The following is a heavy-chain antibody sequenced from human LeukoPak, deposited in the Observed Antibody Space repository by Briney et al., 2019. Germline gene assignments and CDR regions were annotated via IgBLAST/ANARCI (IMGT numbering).Heavy chain of an antibody. Sequence: ASVKLSCKASGYTFTSFYMHWVRQAPGQGLEWMGIINPSGGSTSYAQKFQGRVTMTRDMSTSTVYMELSSLRSEDTAVYYCAIAGGYYDSSGSRNIDYWGQGTLVTVSS. D-gene: IGHD3-22*01. CDR3: AIAGGYYDSSGSRNIDY. CDR1: GYTFTSFY. CDR2: INPSGGST. J-gene: IGHJ4*02. V-gene: IGHV1-46*01.